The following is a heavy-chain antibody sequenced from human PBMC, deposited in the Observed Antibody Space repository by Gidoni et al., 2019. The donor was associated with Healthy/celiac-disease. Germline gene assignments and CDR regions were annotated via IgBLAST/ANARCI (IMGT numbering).Heavy chain of an antibody. Sequence: GFTFSSYGMHWVRQAPGKGLEWVAVISYDGSNKYYADSVKGRFTISRDNSKNTLYLQMNSLRAEDTAVYYCAKDSIGQDYYYGMDVWGQGTTVTVSS. CDR2: ISYDGSNK. V-gene: IGHV3-30*18. J-gene: IGHJ6*02. CDR1: GFTFSSYG. CDR3: AKDSIGQDYYYGMDV.